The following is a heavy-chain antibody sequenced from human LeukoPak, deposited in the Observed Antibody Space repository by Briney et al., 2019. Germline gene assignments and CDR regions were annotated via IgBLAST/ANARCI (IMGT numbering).Heavy chain of an antibody. J-gene: IGHJ4*02. CDR3: ARGTTMVRGVPGVDY. Sequence: ASVTVSFKASGYTFTIYDINWVRQATGQGLEWMGWMNPNSGNTGYAQKFQGRVTMTRNTSISTAYMELSSLRSEDTAVYYCARGTTMVRGVPGVDYWGQGTLVTVSS. CDR2: MNPNSGNT. CDR1: GYTFTIYD. D-gene: IGHD3-10*01. V-gene: IGHV1-8*01.